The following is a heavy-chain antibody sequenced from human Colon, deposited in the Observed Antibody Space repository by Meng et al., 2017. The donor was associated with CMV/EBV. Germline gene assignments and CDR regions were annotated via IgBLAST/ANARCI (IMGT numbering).Heavy chain of an antibody. CDR1: GFTFDTYW. V-gene: IGHV3-7*01. D-gene: IGHD3-3*01. Sequence: GESLKISCEASGFTFDTYWMSWVHQTPGKGLEWVANIKQDGGEKYYADSVKGRFTISRDGVNNSLYLQMDSLRAEDTAVYYCVRDHCSSTSCSYSDFWSGHFGHYGMDLWGQGTTVTVSS. CDR3: VRDHCSSTSCSYSDFWSGHFGHYGMDL. J-gene: IGHJ6*02. CDR2: IKQDGGEK.